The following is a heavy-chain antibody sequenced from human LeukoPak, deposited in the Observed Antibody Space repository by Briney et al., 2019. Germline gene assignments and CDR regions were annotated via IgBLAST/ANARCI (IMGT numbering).Heavy chain of an antibody. V-gene: IGHV3-21*01. Sequence: GGSLRLSCAASGFTFSSYAMGWVRQAPGKGLEWVSSISSSSSYIYYADSVKGRFTISRDNAKNSLYLQMNSLRAEDTAVYYCARRYCSSTSCHAFDIWGQGTMVTVSS. CDR1: GFTFSSYA. CDR2: ISSSSSYI. CDR3: ARRYCSSTSCHAFDI. D-gene: IGHD2-2*01. J-gene: IGHJ3*02.